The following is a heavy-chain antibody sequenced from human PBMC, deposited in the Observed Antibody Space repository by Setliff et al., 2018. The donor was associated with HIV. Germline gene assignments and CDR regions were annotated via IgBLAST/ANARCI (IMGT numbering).Heavy chain of an antibody. J-gene: IGHJ4*02. CDR2: IKQDGSVT. CDR3: ARDRAARLDY. Sequence: GGSLRLSCAASGFTYSSFGMSWVRQAPGKGLEWVATIKQDGSVTYYVDSVKGRFTISRDNAKNSLFLQMNSLRIEDTAVYYCARDRAARLDYWGQGALVTVSS. V-gene: IGHV3-7*03. CDR1: GFTYSSFG. D-gene: IGHD6-6*01.